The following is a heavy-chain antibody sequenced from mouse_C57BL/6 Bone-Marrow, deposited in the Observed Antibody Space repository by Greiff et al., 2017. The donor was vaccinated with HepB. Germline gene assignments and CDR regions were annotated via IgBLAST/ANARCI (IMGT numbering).Heavy chain of an antibody. V-gene: IGHV1-55*01. D-gene: IGHD1-2*01. Sequence: QVQLQQSGAELVKPGASVKMSCKASGYTFTSYWITWVKQRPGQGLEWIGDLYPGSGSTNYNEKFKSKATLTVDTSSSTAYMQLSSLTSEDSEVYYCAHYDGAWFAYWGQGTLVTVSA. CDR2: LYPGSGST. CDR3: AHYDGAWFAY. J-gene: IGHJ3*01. CDR1: GYTFTSYW.